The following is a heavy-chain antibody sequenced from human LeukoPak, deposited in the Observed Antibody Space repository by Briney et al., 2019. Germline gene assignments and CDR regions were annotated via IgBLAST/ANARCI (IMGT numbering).Heavy chain of an antibody. J-gene: IGHJ6*02. CDR3: ARDLYDFWSGPYYYYGMDV. CDR2: ISAYNGNT. Sequence: GASVKVSCKASGYTFTSYGISWVRQAPGQGLEWMGWISAYNGNTNYAQKLQGRVTMTTDTSTSTAYMELRSLRSDDTAAYYCARDLYDFWSGPYYYYGMDVWGQGTTVTVSS. CDR1: GYTFTSYG. V-gene: IGHV1-18*01. D-gene: IGHD3-3*01.